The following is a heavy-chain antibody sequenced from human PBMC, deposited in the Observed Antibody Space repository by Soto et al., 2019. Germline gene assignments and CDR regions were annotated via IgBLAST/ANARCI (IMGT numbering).Heavy chain of an antibody. V-gene: IGHV4-59*01. D-gene: IGHD6-13*01. J-gene: IGHJ5*02. CDR1: GGSISTYY. Sequence: SETLSLTCTVSGGSISTYYWTWIRQPPGKGLEWIGHIYYTGSTNYNPSLKSRVTVSVDTSKNQFSLKLSSVTAADTAVYYCARRASIAAAGNRYWFDPWGQGTLVTVSS. CDR3: ARRASIAAAGNRYWFDP. CDR2: IYYTGST.